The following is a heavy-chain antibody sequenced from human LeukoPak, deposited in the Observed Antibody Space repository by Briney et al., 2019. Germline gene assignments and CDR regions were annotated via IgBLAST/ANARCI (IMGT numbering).Heavy chain of an antibody. CDR1: GGSISSGGYY. CDR2: MYYSGST. CDR3: ARLGYSTRWYYFDY. Sequence: SETLSLTCAVSGGSISSGGYYWGWIRQPPGKGLEWIGSMYYSGSTYYNPSLESRVTISVDTSKNQFSLKLSSVTAADTAVYYCARLGYSTRWYYFDYWGQGTLVTVSS. D-gene: IGHD6-13*01. V-gene: IGHV4-39*01. J-gene: IGHJ4*02.